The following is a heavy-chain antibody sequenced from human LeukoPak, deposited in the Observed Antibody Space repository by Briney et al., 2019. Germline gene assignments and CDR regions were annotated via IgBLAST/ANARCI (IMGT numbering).Heavy chain of an antibody. V-gene: IGHV4-61*01. Sequence: SETLSLTCSVSGGSVRSGNYYWTWIRQPPGKGLEWIGYVDYSGSTSYNPSLRRRVAISLDTSKNQFSLKVMYLTAADTAVYYCARGIRTGYGYWGQGTLVTVSS. D-gene: IGHD1-1*01. J-gene: IGHJ4*02. CDR2: VDYSGST. CDR3: ARGIRTGYGY. CDR1: GGSVRSGNYY.